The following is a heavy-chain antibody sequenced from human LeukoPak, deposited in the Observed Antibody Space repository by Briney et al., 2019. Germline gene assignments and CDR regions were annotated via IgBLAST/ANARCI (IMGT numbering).Heavy chain of an antibody. CDR1: GFTFRSYA. V-gene: IGHV3-23*01. J-gene: IGHJ4*02. D-gene: IGHD1-26*01. CDR2: ISGSGGST. CDR3: AKGGVYRSAFDY. Sequence: GGSLRLSCAASGFTFRSYAMSWVRQAPGKGLEWVSAISGSGGSTYYADSVKGRFTISRDNSKNTLYLQMNSLRAEDTAVYYCAKGGVYRSAFDYWGQGTLVTVSS.